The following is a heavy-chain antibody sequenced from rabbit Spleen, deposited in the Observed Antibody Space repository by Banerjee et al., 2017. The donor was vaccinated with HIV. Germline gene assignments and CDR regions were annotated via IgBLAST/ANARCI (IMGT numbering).Heavy chain of an antibody. Sequence: QSLEESGGDLVKPGASLTLTCKASGFSFSSSDYICWVRQAPGKGLEWIGCIYGGDGHSTAYASWAKGRFTISKTSSTTVTLQMTRLTAADTATYFCGRGAYDGPIGYYDGYYFILWGPGTLVTVS. D-gene: IGHD1-1*01. V-gene: IGHV1S40*01. CDR2: IYGGDGHST. CDR1: GFSFSSSDY. CDR3: GRGAYDGPIGYYDGYYFIL. J-gene: IGHJ4*01.